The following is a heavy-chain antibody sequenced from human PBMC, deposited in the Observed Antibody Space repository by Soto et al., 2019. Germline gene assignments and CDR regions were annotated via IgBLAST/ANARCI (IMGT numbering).Heavy chain of an antibody. D-gene: IGHD5-18*01. V-gene: IGHV4-31*03. Sequence: QVPLQESGPGLVKPSQTLSLTCTVSGGSISSEGYYWSWFRQLPGKGLEWIGDIYYSGTTYHNPSLRSRLTISGDASKNQFSLKLSSVTAADTPLYYCARGRGYSYGPYYFDYWGQGTLVTVSS. CDR3: ARGRGYSYGPYYFDY. CDR1: GGSISSEGYY. J-gene: IGHJ4*02. CDR2: IYYSGTT.